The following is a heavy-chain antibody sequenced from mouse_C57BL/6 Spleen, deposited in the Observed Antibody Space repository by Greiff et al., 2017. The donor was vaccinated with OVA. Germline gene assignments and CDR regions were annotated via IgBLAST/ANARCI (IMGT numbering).Heavy chain of an antibody. CDR2: IRLKSDNYAT. J-gene: IGHJ1*03. CDR3: TELSKGYWYFDV. CDR1: GFTFSNYW. D-gene: IGHD1-3*01. Sequence: EVQLQQSGGGLVQPGGSMKLSCVASGFTFSNYWMNWVRQSPEKGLEWVAQIRLKSDNYATHYAESVKGRFTISRDDSKSSVYLQMNNLRAEDTGIYYCTELSKGYWYFDVWGTGTTVTVSS. V-gene: IGHV6-3*01.